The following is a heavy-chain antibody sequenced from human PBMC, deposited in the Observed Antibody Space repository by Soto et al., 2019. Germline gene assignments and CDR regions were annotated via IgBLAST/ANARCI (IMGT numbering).Heavy chain of an antibody. D-gene: IGHD5-18*01. J-gene: IGHJ4*02. CDR2: IWYDGSNK. CDR3: ARDLDGGYSYGFDY. Sequence: QVPLVESGGGVVQPGRSLRLSCAASGFTFSSYGMHWVRQAPGKGLEWVAVIWYDGSNKYYADSVRGRFTISRDNSKNTLYLQMNSLRAEDTAVYYCARDLDGGYSYGFDYWGQGTLVTVSS. V-gene: IGHV3-33*01. CDR1: GFTFSSYG.